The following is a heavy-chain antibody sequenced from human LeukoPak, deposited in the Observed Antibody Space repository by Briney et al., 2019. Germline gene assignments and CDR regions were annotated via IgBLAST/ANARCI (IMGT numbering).Heavy chain of an antibody. J-gene: IGHJ2*01. V-gene: IGHV4-39*07. Sequence: SETPSLTCTVSGGSISSSSYYWGWIRQPPGKGLEWIGSIYYSGSTYYNPSLKSRVTISVDTSKNQFSLKLSSVTAADTAVYYCARAGYYYDSSGYPSYWYFDLWGRGTLVTVSS. CDR3: ARAGYYYDSSGYPSYWYFDL. D-gene: IGHD3-22*01. CDR1: GGSISSSSYY. CDR2: IYYSGST.